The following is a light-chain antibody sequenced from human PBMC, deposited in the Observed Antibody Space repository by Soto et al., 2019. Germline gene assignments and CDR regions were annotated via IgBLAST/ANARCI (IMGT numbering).Light chain of an antibody. Sequence: QSALTQPASVSGSPGQSITISCTGTSSDVGSYNYVSWYQQHPGKAPKLMIYDVSNRPSGVSDRFSGSKSGNTASLTISGLQAEDQADFYCRPFISSCTSVVFGGGTKLTVL. CDR3: RPFISSCTSVV. CDR2: DVS. V-gene: IGLV2-14*01. J-gene: IGLJ2*01. CDR1: SSDVGSYNY.